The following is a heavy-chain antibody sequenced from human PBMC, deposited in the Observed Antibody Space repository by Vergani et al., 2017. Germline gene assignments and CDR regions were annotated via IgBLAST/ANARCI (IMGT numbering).Heavy chain of an antibody. CDR2: INHSGST. D-gene: IGHD2-2*02. CDR1: GGSFSGYY. V-gene: IGHV4-34*01. CDR3: ARHLGYCSSTSCYRGYNWFDP. Sequence: QVQLQQWGAGLLKPSETLSLTCAVYGGSFSGYYWSWIRQPPGKGLEWIGEINHSGSTYYNPSLKSRVTISVDTSKNQFSLKLSSVTAADTAVYYCARHLGYCSSTSCYRGYNWFDPWGQGTLVTVSS. J-gene: IGHJ5*02.